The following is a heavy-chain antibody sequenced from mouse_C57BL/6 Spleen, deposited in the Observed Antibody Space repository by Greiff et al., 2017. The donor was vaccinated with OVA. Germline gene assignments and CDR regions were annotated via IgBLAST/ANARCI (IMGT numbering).Heavy chain of an antibody. J-gene: IGHJ2*01. V-gene: IGHV1-26*01. D-gene: IGHD3-1*01. CDR2: INPNNGGT. CDR3: ARSGPYYFDY. CDR1: GYTFTDYY. Sequence: EVQLQQSGPELVKPGASVKISCKASGYTFTDYYMNWVKQSHGKSLEWIGDINPNNGGTSYNQKFKGKATLTVDKSSSTAYMELRSLTSDDSAVYYCARSGPYYFDYWGQGTTLTVSS.